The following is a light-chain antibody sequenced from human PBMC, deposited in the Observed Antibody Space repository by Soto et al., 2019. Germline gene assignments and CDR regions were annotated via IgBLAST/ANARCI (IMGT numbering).Light chain of an antibody. CDR2: EVS. CDR1: SSDVGGYNY. J-gene: IGLJ2*01. V-gene: IGLV2-14*01. CDR3: ISYTSISTLV. Sequence: QSALTQPASVSGSPGQSITISCTGTSSDVGGYNYVSWYQHHPGKAPKLMIYEVSNRPSGVSNRFSGSKSGNTASLTISGLQPEDEADYYCISYTSISTLVFGGGTQLTVL.